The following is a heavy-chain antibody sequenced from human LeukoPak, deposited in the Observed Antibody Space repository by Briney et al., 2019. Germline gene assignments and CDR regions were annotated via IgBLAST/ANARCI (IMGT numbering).Heavy chain of an antibody. CDR2: INSDGSST. V-gene: IGHV3-74*01. CDR1: GFTFSSYW. Sequence: PPGGSLRLSCAASGFTFSSYWMHWVRQAPGKGLVWVSRINSDGSSTSYADSVKGRFTISRDNAKNTLYLQMNSLRAEDTAVYYCAREGIAAAGNYMDVWGKGTTVTVSS. D-gene: IGHD6-13*01. J-gene: IGHJ6*03. CDR3: AREGIAAAGNYMDV.